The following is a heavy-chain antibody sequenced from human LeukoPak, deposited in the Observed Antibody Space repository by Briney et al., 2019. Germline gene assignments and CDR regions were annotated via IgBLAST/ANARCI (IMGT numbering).Heavy chain of an antibody. V-gene: IGHV3-30*18. CDR3: AKDAPDY. Sequence: GRSLRLSCAASGFTFSSYGMHWVRQAPGKGLEWVAVISYDGSNKYYADSVKGRFTISRDNSKNTLYLQMNSLRAEDMAVYYCAKDAPDYWGQGTLVTVSS. J-gene: IGHJ4*02. CDR1: GFTFSSYG. CDR2: ISYDGSNK.